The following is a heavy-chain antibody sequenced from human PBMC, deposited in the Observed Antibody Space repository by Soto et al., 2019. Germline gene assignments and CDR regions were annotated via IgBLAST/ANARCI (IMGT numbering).Heavy chain of an antibody. D-gene: IGHD3-3*01. CDR3: ARMVTADYDFWSGYLNPYYYYYGMDV. Sequence: ASVKVSCKASGYTFTGYGISWVRQAPGQGLEWMGWISAYNGNTNYAQKLQGRVTMTTDTSTSTAYMELRSLRSDDTAVYYCARMVTADYDFWSGYLNPYYYYYGMDVWGQGTTVTVSS. J-gene: IGHJ6*02. CDR2: ISAYNGNT. V-gene: IGHV1-18*01. CDR1: GYTFTGYG.